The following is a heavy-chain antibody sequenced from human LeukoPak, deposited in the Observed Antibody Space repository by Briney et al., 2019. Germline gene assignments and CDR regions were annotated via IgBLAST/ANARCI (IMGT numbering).Heavy chain of an antibody. J-gene: IGHJ4*02. D-gene: IGHD2-21*01. Sequence: ASVKVSCKASGYTFTSYDINWVRQATGQGLEWMGWMNPNSANTAYAQKFQGRVTITRNTSTSTAYMELSSLRSEDTAVYYCARAGIGFPDYWGQGTLVTVSS. CDR1: GYTFTSYD. CDR2: MNPNSANT. V-gene: IGHV1-8*03. CDR3: ARAGIGFPDY.